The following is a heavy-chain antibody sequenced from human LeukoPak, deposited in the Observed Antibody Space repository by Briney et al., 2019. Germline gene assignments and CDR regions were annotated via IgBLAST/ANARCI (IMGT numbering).Heavy chain of an antibody. D-gene: IGHD3-3*01. CDR3: ARAPQRITIFGVVISNWFDP. J-gene: IGHJ5*02. CDR2: INHSGST. CDR1: GGSFSGYY. Sequence: SETLSLTCAVYGGSFSGYYWSWIRQPPGKGLERIGEINHSGSTNYNPSLKSRVTISVDTSKNQFSLKLSSVTAADTAVYYCARAPQRITIFGVVISNWFDPWGQGTLVTVSS. V-gene: IGHV4-34*01.